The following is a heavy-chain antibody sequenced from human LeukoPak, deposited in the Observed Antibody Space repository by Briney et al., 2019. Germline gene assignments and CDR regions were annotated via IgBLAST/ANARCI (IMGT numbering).Heavy chain of an antibody. D-gene: IGHD7-27*01. J-gene: IGHJ4*02. CDR2: IWYDGTNK. CDR3: AKSGRNWAYLEY. CDR1: GFTLSNYG. Sequence: GGSLRLSCAVSGFTLSNYGRHWVRQAPGRGLEWMAVIWYDGTNKYYADSVRGRFTISNASSKNTLYLQINILRAEDTGVYYCAKSGRNWAYLEYWGQGTLVTVSS. V-gene: IGHV3-33*06.